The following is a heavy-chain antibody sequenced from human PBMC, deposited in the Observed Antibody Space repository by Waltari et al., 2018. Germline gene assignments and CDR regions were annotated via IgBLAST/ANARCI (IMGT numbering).Heavy chain of an antibody. V-gene: IGHV4-38-2*01. Sequence: QVQLQESGPGLVKPSETLSLTCAVSGYSISSGYYWGWIRQPPGKGLEWIGSISPSGSTYSNPPLTSRVTISVDTSKNQVSLKLSSVTAADTAVYYCARQGSYDSSPEGFRWFDPWGQGTLVTVSS. CDR3: ARQGSYDSSPEGFRWFDP. D-gene: IGHD6-6*01. J-gene: IGHJ5*02. CDR2: ISPSGST. CDR1: GYSISSGYY.